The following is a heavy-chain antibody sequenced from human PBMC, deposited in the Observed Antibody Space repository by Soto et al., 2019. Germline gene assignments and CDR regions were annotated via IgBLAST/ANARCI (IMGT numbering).Heavy chain of an antibody. CDR1: GFTFSSYS. CDR3: ATADYDSSGYYYVTPLCY. Sequence: PGGSLRLSCAASGFTFSSYSMNWVRQAPGKGLEWVSSISSSSSYIYYADSVKGRFTISRDNAKNSLYLQMNSLRAEDTAVYYCATADYDSSGYYYVTPLCYRGQGTLVTVSS. CDR2: ISSSSSYI. V-gene: IGHV3-21*01. J-gene: IGHJ4*02. D-gene: IGHD3-22*01.